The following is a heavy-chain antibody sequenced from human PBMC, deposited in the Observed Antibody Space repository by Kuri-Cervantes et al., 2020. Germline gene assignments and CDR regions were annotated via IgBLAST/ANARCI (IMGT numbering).Heavy chain of an antibody. CDR2: IYSGGST. CDR3: ARDSPPSDY. Sequence: GGSLRLSCVASGFTVSSNYMSWVRQAPGKGLEWVSIIYSGGSTFYADSVKGRFTISRDNAKNSLYLQMNSLRAEDTAVYYCARDSPPSDYWGQGTPVTVSS. V-gene: IGHV3-66*01. CDR1: GFTVSSNY. J-gene: IGHJ4*02.